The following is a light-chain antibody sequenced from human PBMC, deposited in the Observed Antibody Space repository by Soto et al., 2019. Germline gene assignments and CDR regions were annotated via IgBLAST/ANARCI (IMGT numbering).Light chain of an antibody. CDR2: RNN. CDR1: TSNVGTYT. J-gene: IGLJ2*01. V-gene: IGLV1-44*01. CDR3: AAWDDSLNGPV. Sequence: QYVLTQPPSASGTPGQRVNISCSGSTSNVGTYTVDWYQQVPGTAPKLLIYRNNQRPSGVPDRFSGSKSGTSASLAISGLQSEDEADYYCAAWDDSLNGPVCGGGTKLTVL.